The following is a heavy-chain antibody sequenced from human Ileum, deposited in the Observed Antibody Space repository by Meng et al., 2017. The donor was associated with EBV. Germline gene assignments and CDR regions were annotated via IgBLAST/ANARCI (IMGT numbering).Heavy chain of an antibody. D-gene: IGHD3-22*01. CDR1: GYSRSSTNW. CDR3: ARNVPGTSAYYD. V-gene: IGHV4-28*01. Sequence: QGKLPESGPGLVKPSATLSLTCAGSGYSRSSTNWWGWIRQPPGKGLEWIGYIYYSGSTSCNPSLKSRVTMSVDTSKNQFSLNLNSVTAVDTAVYYCARNVPGTSAYYDWGQGTLVTVSS. J-gene: IGHJ4*02. CDR2: IYYSGST.